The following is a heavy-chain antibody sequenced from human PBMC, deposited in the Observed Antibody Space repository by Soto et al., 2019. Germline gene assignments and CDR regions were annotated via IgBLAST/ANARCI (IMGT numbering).Heavy chain of an antibody. D-gene: IGHD6-19*01. J-gene: IGHJ4*02. CDR3: TREAGAGWTFDY. Sequence: EVQLVESGGGLIQPGGSLRLSCAASGFTVSSNYMNWVRQAPGKGLEWGSVLFSGGNTYYADSVEGRFTISRDNSKNTLYLQMNSLRAEDTAVYYCTREAGAGWTFDYWGQGTLVTVSS. V-gene: IGHV3-53*01. CDR1: GFTVSSNY. CDR2: LFSGGNT.